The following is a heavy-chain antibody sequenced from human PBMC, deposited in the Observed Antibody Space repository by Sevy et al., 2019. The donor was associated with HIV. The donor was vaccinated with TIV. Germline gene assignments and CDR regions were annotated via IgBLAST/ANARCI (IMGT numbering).Heavy chain of an antibody. CDR1: GFTFQTFG. D-gene: IGHD3-10*02. Sequence: GGSLRLSCSAFGFTFQTFGMHWVRQTPGKGPEWLAVISSDGSSQNYADSVKGRFTISRDNSKNLLFLQMNGLIPNDSAVYFCTKESLLGTYIRGDFDHWGQGTLVTVSS. J-gene: IGHJ4*02. V-gene: IGHV3-30*18. CDR3: TKESLLGTYIRGDFDH. CDR2: ISSDGSSQ.